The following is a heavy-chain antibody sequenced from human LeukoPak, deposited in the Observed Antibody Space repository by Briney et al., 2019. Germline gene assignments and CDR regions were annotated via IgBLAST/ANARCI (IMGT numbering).Heavy chain of an antibody. CDR3: ARGYDILTGYFYYYYYGMDV. J-gene: IGHJ6*02. V-gene: IGHV3-30-3*01. Sequence: GRSLRLSCAASGFTFSRYAMHWVRQAPGKGLEWVAVISYDGSNKYYADSVKGRFTISRDNSKNTLYLQMNSLRAEDTAVYYCARGYDILTGYFYYYYYGMDVWGQGTTVTVSS. D-gene: IGHD3-9*01. CDR2: ISYDGSNK. CDR1: GFTFSRYA.